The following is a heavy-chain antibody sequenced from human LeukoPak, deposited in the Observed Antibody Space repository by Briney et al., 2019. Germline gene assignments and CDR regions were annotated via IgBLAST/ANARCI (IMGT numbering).Heavy chain of an antibody. J-gene: IGHJ4*02. CDR1: GYSFTSYW. D-gene: IGHD3-10*01. V-gene: IGHV5-51*01. Sequence: GESLKISCKGSGYSFTSYWIGWVRQMPGKGLEWMGIIYPGDSDTRNSPSFQGQVIISADKSISTAYLQWSSLKASDTAMYYCARQYGSGSYYNPAGFDYWGQGTLVTVSS. CDR2: IYPGDSDT. CDR3: ARQYGSGSYYNPAGFDY.